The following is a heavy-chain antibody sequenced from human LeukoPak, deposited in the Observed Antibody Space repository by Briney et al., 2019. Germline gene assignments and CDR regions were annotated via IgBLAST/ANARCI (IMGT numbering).Heavy chain of an antibody. Sequence: GASVNVSCKASGYTFTSYYMHWGRQAPGQGLGWMGIINPSGGSTSYAQKFQGRVTMARDTSTSTVYMELSSLGSEDTAVYYCARAPPTVDVFDHWGQGTLVTVSS. V-gene: IGHV1-46*01. CDR2: INPSGGST. D-gene: IGHD6-19*01. CDR1: GYTFTSYY. J-gene: IGHJ5*02. CDR3: ARAPPTVDVFDH.